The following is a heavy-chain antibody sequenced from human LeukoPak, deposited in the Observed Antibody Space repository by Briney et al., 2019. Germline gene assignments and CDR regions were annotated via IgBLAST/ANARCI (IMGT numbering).Heavy chain of an antibody. CDR2: ISGNGGST. V-gene: IGHV3-23*01. CDR1: GFTFSSYG. D-gene: IGHD4-17*01. J-gene: IGHJ4*02. Sequence: PGGSLRLSCAASGFTFSSYGMNWVRQAPGKGLEWVSGISGNGGSTYYADSVKGRFTISRDNSKNTLYLQMNSLRAEDTAVYYCAKAWVTRGFWRENYFDYWGQGTLVTVSS. CDR3: AKAWVTRGFWRENYFDY.